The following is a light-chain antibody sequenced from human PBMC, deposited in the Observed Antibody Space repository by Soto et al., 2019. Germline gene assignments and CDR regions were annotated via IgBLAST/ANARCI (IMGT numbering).Light chain of an antibody. V-gene: IGKV3-20*01. CDR2: RAS. Sequence: ETVLTQSPGTLSLSPGERAALSCRASQSVSSLARYQQKPGQAPRLLIYRASSRATGIPDRFSGSGSGTDFTLTISRLEPEDFAVYYCQQYGSSPPSWTFGQGTKVEIK. CDR3: QQYGSSPPSWT. J-gene: IGKJ1*01. CDR1: QSVSS.